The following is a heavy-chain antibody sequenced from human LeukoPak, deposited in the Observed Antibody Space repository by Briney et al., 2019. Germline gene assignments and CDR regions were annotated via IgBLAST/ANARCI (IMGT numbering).Heavy chain of an antibody. D-gene: IGHD2-21*01. Sequence: GGSLRLSCAASGFTFSTYFMHWVRQAPGKGLEWVADIASDGSHTFYVESVKGRFTISRDNSKNTLYLQMNSLRAEDTAVYFCARERQDTILHSGAFDSWDQGTMVTVSS. CDR2: IASDGSHT. V-gene: IGHV3-30-3*01. CDR1: GFTFSTYF. J-gene: IGHJ3*02. CDR3: ARERQDTILHSGAFDS.